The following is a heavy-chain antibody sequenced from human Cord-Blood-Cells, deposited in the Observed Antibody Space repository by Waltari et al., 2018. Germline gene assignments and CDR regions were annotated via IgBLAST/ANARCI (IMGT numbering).Heavy chain of an antibody. V-gene: IGHV4-34*01. Sequence: QVQLQQWGAGLLKPSETLSLTCAVYGGSFSGYYWDWIRQPPGKGLEWIGEINHSGSTNYNPSLKSRVTISVDTSKNQFSLKLSSVTAADTAVYYCASLNYDILTGYYFDYWGQGTLVTVSS. J-gene: IGHJ4*02. CDR1: GGSFSGYY. CDR3: ASLNYDILTGYYFDY. CDR2: INHSGST. D-gene: IGHD3-9*01.